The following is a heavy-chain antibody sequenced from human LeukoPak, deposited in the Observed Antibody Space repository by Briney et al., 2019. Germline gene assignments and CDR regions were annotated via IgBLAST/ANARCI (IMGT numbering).Heavy chain of an antibody. J-gene: IGHJ3*02. D-gene: IGHD3-22*01. CDR3: ARTRGRYYDSSGPDAFDI. V-gene: IGHV1-69*06. CDR1: GGTFSSYA. Sequence: SVKVSCKASGGTFSSYAISWVRQAPGQGLEWMGGIIPIFGTANYAQKFQGRVTITADKSTSTAYMELSSLRSEDTAVYYCARTRGRYYDSSGPDAFDIWGQGTMVTVSS. CDR2: IIPIFGTA.